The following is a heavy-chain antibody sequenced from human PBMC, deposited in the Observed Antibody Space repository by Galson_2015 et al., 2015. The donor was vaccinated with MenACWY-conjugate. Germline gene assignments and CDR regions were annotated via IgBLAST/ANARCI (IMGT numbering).Heavy chain of an antibody. CDR1: GFTFSSYS. J-gene: IGHJ4*02. D-gene: IGHD6-19*01. V-gene: IGHV3-48*04. CDR3: AREFIAVAGTLAY. CDR2: ISSSSSTI. Sequence: SLRLSCAASGFTFSSYSMNWVRQAPGKGLEWVSYISSSSSTIYYADSVKGRFTISRDNAKNSLYLQMNSLRAEDTAVYCCAREFIAVAGTLAYWGQGTLVTVSS.